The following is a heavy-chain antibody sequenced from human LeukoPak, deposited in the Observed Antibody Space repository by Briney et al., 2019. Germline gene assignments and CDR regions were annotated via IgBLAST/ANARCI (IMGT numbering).Heavy chain of an antibody. CDR1: GGSISSGDYY. CDR3: ARTQQLVSWFDP. D-gene: IGHD6-13*01. Sequence: PSETLSLTCTVSGGSISSGDYYWSWIRQPPGKGLEWIGYIYYSGSTNYNPSLKSRVTISVDTSKNQFSLKLSSVTAADTAVYYCARTQQLVSWFDPWGQGTLVTVSS. CDR2: IYYSGST. V-gene: IGHV4-61*08. J-gene: IGHJ5*02.